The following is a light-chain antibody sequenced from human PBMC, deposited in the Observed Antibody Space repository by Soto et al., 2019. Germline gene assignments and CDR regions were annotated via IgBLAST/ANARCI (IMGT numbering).Light chain of an antibody. Sequence: QSALTQPASVSESPGQSITISCTGTSSDVGAYNYVSWYQQHPDKAPKLMIYQVSNRPSGVSNRFSGSKAGNTASLTISGLQAEEEADYYCSSYTTSNTLVFGTGTKLTVL. CDR2: QVS. CDR3: SSYTTSNTLV. V-gene: IGLV2-14*01. J-gene: IGLJ1*01. CDR1: SSDVGAYNY.